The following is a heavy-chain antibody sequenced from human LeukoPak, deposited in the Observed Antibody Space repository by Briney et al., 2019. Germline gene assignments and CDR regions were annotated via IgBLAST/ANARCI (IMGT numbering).Heavy chain of an antibody. CDR2: ISYDGSDT. CDR3: AREGSKIGSGINRYYYTGMDV. Sequence: GTSLRLSCAASGFIFGSYDIHWIRQAPGKGLEWVALISYDGSDTHYGDSVRGRFTISRDNSKNTLSLQMNSLRPEDTAVYYYAREGSKIGSGINRYYYTGMDVWGKGTTVTVSS. D-gene: IGHD3-10*01. CDR1: GFIFGSYD. V-gene: IGHV3-30*03. J-gene: IGHJ6*04.